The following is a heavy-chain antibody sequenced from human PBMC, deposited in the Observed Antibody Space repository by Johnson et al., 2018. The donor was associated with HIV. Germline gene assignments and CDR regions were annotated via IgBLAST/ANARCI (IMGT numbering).Heavy chain of an antibody. CDR3: ARDNEDIVLVGAFDI. V-gene: IGHV3-30*02. CDR1: GFTFSDYY. J-gene: IGHJ3*02. CDR2: IRYDGSNK. Sequence: VQLVESGGGLVKPGGSLRLSCAASGFTFSDYYMSWIRQAPGKGLEWVAFIRYDGSNKYYAYSVKGRFTISRDNSKNTLYLQMNSLRAEDTAVYYCARDNEDIVLVGAFDIWGQGTMVTVSS. D-gene: IGHD2-8*02.